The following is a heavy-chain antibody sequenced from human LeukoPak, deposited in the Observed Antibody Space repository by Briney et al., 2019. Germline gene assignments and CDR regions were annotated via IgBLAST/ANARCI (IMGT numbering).Heavy chain of an antibody. CDR2: ISSSSSYI. CDR1: GFTFSSYS. V-gene: IGHV3-21*01. D-gene: IGHD4-17*01. Sequence: KPGGSLRLACAASGFTFSSYSMNWVRQAPGKGLEWVSSISSSSSYIYYADSVKGRFTISRDNAKNSLYLQMNSLRAEDTAVYYCARDLRTVTLYYYYGMDVWGQGTTVTVSS. J-gene: IGHJ6*02. CDR3: ARDLRTVTLYYYYGMDV.